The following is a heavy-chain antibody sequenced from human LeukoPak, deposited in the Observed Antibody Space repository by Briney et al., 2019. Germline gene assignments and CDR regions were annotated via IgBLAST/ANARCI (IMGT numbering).Heavy chain of an antibody. CDR2: IYNDGST. CDR1: GLTVSSSY. Sequence: GGSLRLSCAASGLTVSSSYMSWVRQAPGEGLEWVSIIYNDGSTYYADSVKGRFTISRDDSKNTLFLQMNSLTVEDTAVYYRAKAVPGIALDYWGQGTLVTVSS. CDR3: AKAVPGIALDY. V-gene: IGHV3-53*01. J-gene: IGHJ4*02. D-gene: IGHD6-13*01.